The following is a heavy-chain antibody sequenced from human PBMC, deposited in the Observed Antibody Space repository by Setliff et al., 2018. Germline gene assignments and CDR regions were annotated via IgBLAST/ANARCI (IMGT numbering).Heavy chain of an antibody. V-gene: IGHV1-2*04. J-gene: IGHJ4*02. CDR1: GYTFTGYY. D-gene: IGHD3-22*01. Sequence: ASVTVSCQASGYTFTGYYMHWVRQAPGQGREGMGWINPNSGGTNYAQKFQGWVTMTRDTSISTAYMDLSRVGSDDTAVYYCARDRDSSGYPYYFDYWGQGTLVTVSS. CDR2: INPNSGGT. CDR3: ARDRDSSGYPYYFDY.